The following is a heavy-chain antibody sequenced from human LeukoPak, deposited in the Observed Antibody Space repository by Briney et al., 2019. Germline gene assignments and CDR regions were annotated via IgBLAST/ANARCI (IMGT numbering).Heavy chain of an antibody. CDR3: SKDIQLSA. J-gene: IGHJ3*01. V-gene: IGHV3-23*01. CDR1: GFAFSSAA. CDR2: ISSSGDNT. Sequence: GGCLRLSCAASGFAFSSAAMTWVRQTPGKGLEWVSLISSSGDNTYYAESVKGRFTISRDNSKNILSLQMNSQRVEDTAIYYCSKDIQLSAWGLGTTVAVSS. D-gene: IGHD5-24*01.